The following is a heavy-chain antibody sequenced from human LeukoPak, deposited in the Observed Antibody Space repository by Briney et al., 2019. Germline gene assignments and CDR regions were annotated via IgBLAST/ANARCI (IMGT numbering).Heavy chain of an antibody. CDR1: GFTVSSNY. Sequence: GGSLRLSCAASGFTVSSNYMSWVRQAPGKGLEWVLTIYVGGSAYYADFLKGRFTISRDNSKNTVYLQMNSLRAEDTAVYYCARAIQSQLLKGYFDYWGQGTLVTVSS. V-gene: IGHV3-53*01. CDR3: ARAIQSQLLKGYFDY. CDR2: IYVGGSA. J-gene: IGHJ4*02. D-gene: IGHD2-2*01.